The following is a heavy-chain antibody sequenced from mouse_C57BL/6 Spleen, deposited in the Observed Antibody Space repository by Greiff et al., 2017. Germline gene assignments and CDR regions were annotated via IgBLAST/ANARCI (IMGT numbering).Heavy chain of an antibody. Sequence: QVQLQQPGAELVKPGASVKLSCKASGYTFTSYWMHWVKQRPGRGLEWIGRIDPNSGGTKYNEKFKSKATLTVDKPSSTAYMQLISLTSEDSAVYDCARSGLTGPFAYWGQGTLVTVSA. V-gene: IGHV1-72*01. D-gene: IGHD4-1*01. CDR2: IDPNSGGT. CDR3: ARSGLTGPFAY. CDR1: GYTFTSYW. J-gene: IGHJ3*01.